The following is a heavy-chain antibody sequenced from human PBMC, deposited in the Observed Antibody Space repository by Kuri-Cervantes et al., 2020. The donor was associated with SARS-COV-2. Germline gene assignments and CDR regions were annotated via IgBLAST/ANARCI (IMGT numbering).Heavy chain of an antibody. CDR3: ARGIAARRGYYYYGMDV. CDR1: GFTFSSYG. Sequence: LSLTCAASGFTFSSYGMHWVRQAPGKGLEWVAVIWYDGSNKYYADSVKGRFTISRDNSKNTLYLQMNSLRAEDTAVYCCARGIAARRGYYYYGMDVWGQGTTVTVSS. D-gene: IGHD6-6*01. J-gene: IGHJ6*02. CDR2: IWYDGSNK. V-gene: IGHV3-33*01.